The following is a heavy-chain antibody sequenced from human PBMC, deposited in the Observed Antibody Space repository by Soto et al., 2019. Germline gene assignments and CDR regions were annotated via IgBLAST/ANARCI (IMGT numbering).Heavy chain of an antibody. CDR3: SRVQYYQDTSGYLSYFDY. V-gene: IGHV3-49*03. CDR1: GVTFGDSA. J-gene: IGHJ4*02. CDR2: IRSKAYGETL. D-gene: IGHD3-22*01. Sequence: GGSLRLSCTASGVTFGDSAMSWFRQAPGQGLEWLSFIRSKAYGETLDYAASVKGRFTISRDDSKGIAYLQMNSLKIEDTAVYYCSRVQYYQDTSGYLSYFDYWGQGILVTVS.